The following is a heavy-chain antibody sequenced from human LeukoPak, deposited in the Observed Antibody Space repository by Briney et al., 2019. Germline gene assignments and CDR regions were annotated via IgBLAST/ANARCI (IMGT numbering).Heavy chain of an antibody. V-gene: IGHV4-34*01. D-gene: IGHD3-10*01. J-gene: IGHJ5*02. Sequence: SETLSLTCAVYGGSFSGYYWSWIRQPPGKGLEWIGSIYYSGSTYYNPSLKSRVTISVDTSKNQFSLKLSSVTAADTAVYYCARDMRFGESRHGWFDPWGQGTLVTVSS. CDR2: IYYSGST. CDR1: GGSFSGYY. CDR3: ARDMRFGESRHGWFDP.